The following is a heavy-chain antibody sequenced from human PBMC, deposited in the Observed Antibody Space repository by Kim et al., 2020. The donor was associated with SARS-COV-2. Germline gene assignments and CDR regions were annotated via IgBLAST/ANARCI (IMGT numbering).Heavy chain of an antibody. Sequence: GGSLRLSCAASGFTFSSYAMHWVRQAPGKGLEWVAVISYDGSNKYYADSVKGRFTISRDNSKNTLYLQMNSLRAEDTAVYYCARGAITMSDLDYWGQGTLVTVSS. CDR3: ARGAITMSDLDY. D-gene: IGHD3-10*02. CDR1: GFTFSSYA. V-gene: IGHV3-30*04. J-gene: IGHJ4*02. CDR2: ISYDGSNK.